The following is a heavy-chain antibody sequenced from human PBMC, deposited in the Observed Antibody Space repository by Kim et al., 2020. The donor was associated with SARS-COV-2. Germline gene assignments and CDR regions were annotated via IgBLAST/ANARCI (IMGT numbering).Heavy chain of an antibody. V-gene: IGHV3-30*18. Sequence: GGSLRLSCAASGFTFSSYGMHWVRQAPGKGLEWVAVISYDGSNKYYADSVKGRFTISRDNSKNTLYLQMNSLRAEDTAVYYCAKGSTRGYSYGYFDEGVYWGQGTLVTVSS. D-gene: IGHD5-18*01. J-gene: IGHJ4*02. CDR3: AKGSTRGYSYGYFDEGVY. CDR1: GFTFSSYG. CDR2: ISYDGSNK.